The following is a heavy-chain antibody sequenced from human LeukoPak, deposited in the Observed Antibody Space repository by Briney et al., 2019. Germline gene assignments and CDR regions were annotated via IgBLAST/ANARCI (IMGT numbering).Heavy chain of an antibody. Sequence: GASVKVSCKASGYTFTGPYIHWVRQAPGQGLEWMGWINPNSGDTNYAQNFQGRVTMTRDTSISTAYMDLSRLTSDDTAIYYCASGYKFDFWGQGTLVTVSS. D-gene: IGHD5-12*01. CDR2: INPNSGDT. CDR3: ASGYKFDF. V-gene: IGHV1-2*02. J-gene: IGHJ4*02. CDR1: GYTFTGPY.